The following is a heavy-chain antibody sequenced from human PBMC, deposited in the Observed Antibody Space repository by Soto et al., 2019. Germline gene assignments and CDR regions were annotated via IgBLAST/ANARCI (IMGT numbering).Heavy chain of an antibody. CDR2: IYYSGST. Sequence: QLQLQESGPGLVKPSETLSLTCTVSGGSMSNGGYYWGWIRQPPGKGLEWIGSIYYSGSTYNNPSLMSRLTMYIDTSTTQFSLKVTSVTAADTAVYYCARSRGEPPEGFDYWGQGTLVTVSS. D-gene: IGHD3-16*01. V-gene: IGHV4-39*01. CDR3: ARSRGEPPEGFDY. J-gene: IGHJ4*02. CDR1: GGSMSNGGYY.